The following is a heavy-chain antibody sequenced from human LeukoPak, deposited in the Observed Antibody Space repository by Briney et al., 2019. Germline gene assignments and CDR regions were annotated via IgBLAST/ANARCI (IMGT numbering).Heavy chain of an antibody. Sequence: GGSLRLSCAASGFTVSSNYMSWVRQAPGKGLEWVAVIWYDGSNKYYADSVKGRFTISRDNSKNTLYLQMNSLRADDTAVYYCASRSPALDYWGQGTLVTVSS. D-gene: IGHD2-2*01. CDR1: GFTVSSNY. CDR3: ASRSPALDY. CDR2: IWYDGSNK. J-gene: IGHJ4*02. V-gene: IGHV3-33*08.